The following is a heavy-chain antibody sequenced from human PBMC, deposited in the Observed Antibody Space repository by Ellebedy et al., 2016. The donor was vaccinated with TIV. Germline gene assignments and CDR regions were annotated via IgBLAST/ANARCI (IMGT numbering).Heavy chain of an antibody. D-gene: IGHD4-23*01. CDR1: GFSFSSYG. CDR3: ARDRWPYFFDC. J-gene: IGHJ4*02. CDR2: IRSDGSNK. V-gene: IGHV3-30*02. Sequence: GESLKISCAASGFSFSSYGMHWVRQAPGKGLEWVAFIRSDGSNKYYTDSVEGRFTISRDNSKNIVYLQTNSLGAEDTAVYYCARDRWPYFFDCWGQGTLVTVSS.